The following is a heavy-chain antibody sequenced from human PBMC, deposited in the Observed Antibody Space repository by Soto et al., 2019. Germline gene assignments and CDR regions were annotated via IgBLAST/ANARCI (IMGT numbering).Heavy chain of an antibody. V-gene: IGHV1-69*13. CDR2: IIPIFGTA. J-gene: IGHJ4*02. CDR3: ARERGYSGYDYRPPYYYFDY. Sequence: SVKVSCKASGGTFSSYAISWVRQAPGQGLEWMGGIIPIFGTANYAQKFQGRVTITADESTSTAYMELSSLRSEDTAVYYCARERGYSGYDYRPPYYYFDYWGQGTLVTVSS. D-gene: IGHD5-12*01. CDR1: GGTFSSYA.